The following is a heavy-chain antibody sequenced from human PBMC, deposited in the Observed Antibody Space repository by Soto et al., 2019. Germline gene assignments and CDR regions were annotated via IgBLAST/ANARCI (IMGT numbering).Heavy chain of an antibody. V-gene: IGHV3-48*03. J-gene: IGHJ4*02. D-gene: IGHD6-19*01. CDR3: ARTYGIAVAGNN. CDR1: GFSFSAYE. CDR2: ISNSGNTI. Sequence: PGGSLRLSCAASGFSFSAYEMNWVRQAPGKGLEWVSYISNSGNTIYYADSVKGRFTISRDNAKNSLYLQLNSLRAEDTAVYYCARTYGIAVAGNNWGQGTLVTVSS.